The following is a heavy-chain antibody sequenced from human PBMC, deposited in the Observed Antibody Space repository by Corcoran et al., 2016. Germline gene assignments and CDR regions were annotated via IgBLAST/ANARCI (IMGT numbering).Heavy chain of an antibody. D-gene: IGHD3-22*01. Sequence: EVQLVESGGGLVKPGGSLRLSCAASGFTFSSYSMNWVRQAPGKGLEWVSSISSSSSYIYYADSVKGRFTISRDNAKNSLYLQMNSLRAEDTAVYYCARIWDYDSSCYYHPFDYWGQGTLVTVSS. J-gene: IGHJ4*02. CDR2: ISSSSSYI. CDR1: GFTFSSYS. V-gene: IGHV3-21*01. CDR3: ARIWDYDSSCYYHPFDY.